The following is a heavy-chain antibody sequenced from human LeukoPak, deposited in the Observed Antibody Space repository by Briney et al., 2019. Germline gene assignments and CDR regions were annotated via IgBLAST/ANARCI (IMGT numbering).Heavy chain of an antibody. CDR1: GCTFSSYA. V-gene: IGHV3-23*01. CDR2: ISGSGGST. J-gene: IGHJ4*02. D-gene: IGHD6-13*01. Sequence: PGGSLRLSCAASGCTFSSYAMSWVRQAPGKGLEWVSAISGSGGSTYYADSVKGRFTISRDNSKNTLYLQMNSLRAEDTAVYYCAKSHSRSSSWYGGFDYWGQGTLVTVSS. CDR3: AKSHSRSSSWYGGFDY.